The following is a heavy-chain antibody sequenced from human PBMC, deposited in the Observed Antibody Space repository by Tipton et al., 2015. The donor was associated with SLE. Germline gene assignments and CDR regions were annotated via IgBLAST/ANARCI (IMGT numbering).Heavy chain of an antibody. V-gene: IGHV4-59*01. Sequence: TLSLTCTVSGGSMSTYYWSWIRQPPGKGLEWIGYSYHSGSTNYNPSLRSRITITVDTSKNLLSLQLSPVTTADTAVYYCASGVPQGLEPFDYWGQGTLVTVSS. D-gene: IGHD1-1*01. CDR1: GGSMSTYY. CDR3: ASGVPQGLEPFDY. CDR2: SYHSGST. J-gene: IGHJ4*02.